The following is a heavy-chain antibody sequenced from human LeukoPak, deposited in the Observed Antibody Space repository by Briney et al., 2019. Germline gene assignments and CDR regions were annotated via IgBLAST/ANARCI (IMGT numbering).Heavy chain of an antibody. D-gene: IGHD4-17*01. V-gene: IGHV4-34*01. CDR1: GGSFSGYY. CDR2: INHSGST. Sequence: SETLSLTCAVYGGSFSGYYWSWIRQPPGKGLEWVGEINHSGSTNYNPSLKSRVTISVDTSKNQFFLKLSSVTAADTAVYYCARGSLTVTTNFDYWGQGTLVTVSS. J-gene: IGHJ4*02. CDR3: ARGSLTVTTNFDY.